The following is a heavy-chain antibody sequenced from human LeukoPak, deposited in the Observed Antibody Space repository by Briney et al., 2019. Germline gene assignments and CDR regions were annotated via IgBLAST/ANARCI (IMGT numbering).Heavy chain of an antibody. V-gene: IGHV1-18*01. CDR2: ISAYNGNT. CDR1: GYTFTSYD. Sequence: ASVKVSCKASGYTFTSYDISWVRQAPGQEREWMGWISAYNGNTNYAQKLQGRVTITTDTSTSTAYTELRSLRYDDTAVYYCARDLRFLEWARFDYWGQGTLVTVPS. CDR3: ARDLRFLEWARFDY. J-gene: IGHJ4*02. D-gene: IGHD3-3*01.